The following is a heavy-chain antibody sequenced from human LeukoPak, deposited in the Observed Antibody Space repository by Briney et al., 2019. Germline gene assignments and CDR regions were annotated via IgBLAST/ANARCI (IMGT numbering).Heavy chain of an antibody. CDR3: ARGGYSGYDSPPDFDY. J-gene: IGHJ4*02. D-gene: IGHD5-12*01. V-gene: IGHV1-8*01. Sequence: GASVKVSCKASGYTFTSYDINWVRQATGQGLEWMGWMNPNSGNTGYAQKFQGRVTMTRNTSISTAYMELSSLRSEDTAVYYCARGGYSGYDSPPDFDYWGQGTLVTVSS. CDR2: MNPNSGNT. CDR1: GYTFTSYD.